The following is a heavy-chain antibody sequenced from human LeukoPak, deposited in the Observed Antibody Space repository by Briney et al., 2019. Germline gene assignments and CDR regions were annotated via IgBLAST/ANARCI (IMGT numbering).Heavy chain of an antibody. D-gene: IGHD2-2*01. J-gene: IGHJ4*02. CDR3: ARSGEYCSSTSCYPSGY. V-gene: IGHV1-8*01. CDR1: GYTFTSYD. Sequence: ASVKVSCKASGYTFTSYDINWVRQATGQGLEWMGWMNPNSGNTGYAQKFQGRVTMTRDTSISTAYMELSRLRSDDTAVYYCARSGEYCSSTSCYPSGYWGQGTLVTVSS. CDR2: MNPNSGNT.